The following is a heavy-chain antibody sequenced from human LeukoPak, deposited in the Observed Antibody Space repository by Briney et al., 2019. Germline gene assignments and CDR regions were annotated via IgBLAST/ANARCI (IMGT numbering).Heavy chain of an antibody. Sequence: GGSLRLSCAGSGITLSSYWMSWVRQAPGKGLEWVANIKQDASEKYFVDSLRGRFTISRDNSKNTLYLQMNSLRAEDTAEYYCARDVPAGGLDYWGQGTLVTVSS. CDR1: GITLSSYW. D-gene: IGHD2-2*01. CDR2: IKQDASEK. J-gene: IGHJ4*02. V-gene: IGHV3-7*01. CDR3: ARDVPAGGLDY.